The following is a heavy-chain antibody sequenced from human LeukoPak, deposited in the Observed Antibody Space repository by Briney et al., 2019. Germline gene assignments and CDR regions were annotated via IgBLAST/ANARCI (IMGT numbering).Heavy chain of an antibody. CDR3: AKSFGWFGELLTTDY. V-gene: IGHV3-30*18. CDR1: GFTFSSYG. J-gene: IGHJ4*02. CDR2: ISYDGSNK. Sequence: GGSLRLSCAASGFTFSSYGMHWVRQAPGKGLEWVAVISYDGSNKYYADSVKGRFTISRDNSKNTLYLQMNSLRAEDTAVYYCAKSFGWFGELLTTDYWGQGTLVTVSS. D-gene: IGHD3-10*01.